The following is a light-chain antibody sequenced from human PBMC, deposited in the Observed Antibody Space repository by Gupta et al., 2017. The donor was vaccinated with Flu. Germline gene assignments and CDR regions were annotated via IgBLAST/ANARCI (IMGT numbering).Light chain of an antibody. CDR1: SSDVGCYNY. CDR2: EVS. CDR3: SSYTSSSTLYV. Sequence: QSALTQPASVSGSPGQSIPIFCTETSSDVGCYNYVPWYQQHPGKAPNLMIYEVSNRHSGVSNRFSGSKSGNTASLTISGRQTEDDADYYCSSYTSSSTLYVFGTGTKVTVL. J-gene: IGLJ1*01. V-gene: IGLV2-14*01.